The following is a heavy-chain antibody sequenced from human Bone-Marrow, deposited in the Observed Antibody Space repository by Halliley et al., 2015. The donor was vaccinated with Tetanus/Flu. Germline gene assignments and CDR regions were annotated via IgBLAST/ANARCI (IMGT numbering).Heavy chain of an antibody. CDR2: VYYPGRT. D-gene: IGHD3-3*01. Sequence: GDVYYPGRTDYTPPLKSRATLSIVTSKNQFSLKLSSVSAADTAGYYCARGGYDFYTPPLGLDVWGQGTTVTVSS. CDR3: ARGGYDFYTPPLGLDV. J-gene: IGHJ6*02. V-gene: IGHV4-59*09.